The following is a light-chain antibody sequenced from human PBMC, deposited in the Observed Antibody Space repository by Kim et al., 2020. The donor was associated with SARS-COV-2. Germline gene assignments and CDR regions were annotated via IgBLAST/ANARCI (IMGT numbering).Light chain of an antibody. V-gene: IGKV3-20*01. CDR1: QSVAINY. Sequence: GERPTHPCRASQSVAINYLAWYQQKPGQPPRLLKYDASTRGTCSPDRFSGSGSGTDFTLTINRIEPEDFAVYYCHQCSFSPLTFGGGAKVDIK. CDR3: HQCSFSPLT. J-gene: IGKJ4*01. CDR2: DAS.